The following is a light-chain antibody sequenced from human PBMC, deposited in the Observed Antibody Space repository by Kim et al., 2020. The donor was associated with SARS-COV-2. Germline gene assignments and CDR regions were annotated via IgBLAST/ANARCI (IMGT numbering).Light chain of an antibody. CDR3: QVWDSSTVL. Sequence: SYELTQPLSVSVALGQTARITCGGTSIGNKNVHLYQQKPGQAPVLVIYRDKKSPSGIPARFSGSNSGNTATLTISGAQAGDEADYYCQVWDSSTVLFGGGTRLTVL. CDR1: SIGNKN. J-gene: IGLJ2*01. CDR2: RDK. V-gene: IGLV3-9*01.